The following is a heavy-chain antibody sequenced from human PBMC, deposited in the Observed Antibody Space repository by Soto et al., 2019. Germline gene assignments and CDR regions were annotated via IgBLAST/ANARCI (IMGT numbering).Heavy chain of an antibody. D-gene: IGHD3-22*01. CDR3: ARHDGSGYVNY. J-gene: IGHJ4*02. CDR1: GFTFSNYG. V-gene: IGHV3-33*01. Sequence: QVQLVESGGGVVQPGRSLRLSCGASGFTFSNYGMHWVRQAPGKGLEWVAVIWHDGSKKYYADSVKGQFTISRDNSKNTLYLQMNSLRAEDTAVYYCARHDGSGYVNYWGQGILVTVSS. CDR2: IWHDGSKK.